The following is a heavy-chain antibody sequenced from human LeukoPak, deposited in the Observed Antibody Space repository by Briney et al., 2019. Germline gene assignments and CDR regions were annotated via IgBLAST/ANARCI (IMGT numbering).Heavy chain of an antibody. D-gene: IGHD2-2*01. Sequence: ASVKVSCKASGYTFTSYYMHWVRQDPGQGLEWMGIINPSGGSTSYAQKFQGRVTMTRDTSTSTVYMELSSLRSEDTAVYYCARVDRSKYQIDYWGQGTLVTVSS. J-gene: IGHJ4*02. V-gene: IGHV1-46*01. CDR1: GYTFTSYY. CDR2: INPSGGST. CDR3: ARVDRSKYQIDY.